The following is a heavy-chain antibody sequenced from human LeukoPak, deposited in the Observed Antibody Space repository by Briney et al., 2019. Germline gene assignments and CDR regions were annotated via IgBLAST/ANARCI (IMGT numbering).Heavy chain of an antibody. Sequence: SETLSLTCTVSGGSISSSSYYWGWIRQPPGKGLEWIGSIYYSGSTYYNPSLKSRVTTSVDTSKNQFALKLSSVTAADTAVYYCARDRYDSSGYYLEGFYPWGQGTLVTVSS. V-gene: IGHV4-39*06. D-gene: IGHD3-22*01. CDR1: GGSISSSSYY. CDR2: IYYSGST. J-gene: IGHJ5*02. CDR3: ARDRYDSSGYYLEGFYP.